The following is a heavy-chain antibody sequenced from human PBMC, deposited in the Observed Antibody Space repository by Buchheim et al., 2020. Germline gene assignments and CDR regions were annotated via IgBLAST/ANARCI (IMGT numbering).Heavy chain of an antibody. D-gene: IGHD6-19*01. CDR2: INWNGGST. Sequence: EVQLVESGGGVVRPGGSLRLSCAASGFTFDDYGMSWVRQAPGKGLEWVSGINWNGGSTGYADSVKGRFTISRDNAKNSLYLQMNSLRAEDTALYHCARHAGIAVAGTSKAYYYYGMDVWGQGTT. CDR1: GFTFDDYG. J-gene: IGHJ6*02. V-gene: IGHV3-20*01. CDR3: ARHAGIAVAGTSKAYYYYGMDV.